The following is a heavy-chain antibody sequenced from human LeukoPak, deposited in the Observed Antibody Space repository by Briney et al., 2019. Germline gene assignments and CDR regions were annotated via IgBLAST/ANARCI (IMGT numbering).Heavy chain of an antibody. CDR1: GYSFTNYG. CDR3: ARDSADYYDSSGYSDY. V-gene: IGHV1-18*01. CDR2: ISVNNGNT. D-gene: IGHD3-22*01. J-gene: IGHJ4*02. Sequence: ASVKVSCKASGYSFTNYGISWVRQAPGQGLQWMGWISVNNGNTNYAQKLQGRVTMTTDTSTSTAYMELRSLRSDDTAVYYCARDSADYYDSSGYSDYWGQGTLVTVSS.